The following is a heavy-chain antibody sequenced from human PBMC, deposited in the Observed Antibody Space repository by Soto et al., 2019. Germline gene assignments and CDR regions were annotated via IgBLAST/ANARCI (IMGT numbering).Heavy chain of an antibody. V-gene: IGHV3-23*01. CDR2: ISGSGGST. CDR1: GFTLNSYA. J-gene: IGHJ6*02. D-gene: IGHD5-12*01. CDR3: VKLEWLRPAYYYYGMDV. Sequence: GGSMRLSCAASGFTLNSYAMSWVRPAPGKGLEWVSAISGSGGSTYYADSVKGRFTISRDNSKNTLYLQMNSLRAGDTAVYYCVKLEWLRPAYYYYGMDVWGQGTTVTVSS.